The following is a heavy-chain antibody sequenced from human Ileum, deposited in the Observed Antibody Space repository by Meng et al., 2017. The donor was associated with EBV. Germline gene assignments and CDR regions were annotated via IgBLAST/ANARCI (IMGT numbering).Heavy chain of an antibody. CDR3: ARVGQWLPIDY. D-gene: IGHD6-19*01. V-gene: IGHV4-4*02. CDR1: GGSISSSNW. CDR2: IYHSGST. J-gene: IGHJ4*02. Sequence: QVQVQGPGQGLGNPSGTRSLTCAVSGGSISSSNWWSWARQPPGKGLEWIGEIYHSGSTNYNPSLKSRVTMSVDKSKNQFSMTLSSVTAADTAVYYCARVGQWLPIDYWGQGTLVTVSS.